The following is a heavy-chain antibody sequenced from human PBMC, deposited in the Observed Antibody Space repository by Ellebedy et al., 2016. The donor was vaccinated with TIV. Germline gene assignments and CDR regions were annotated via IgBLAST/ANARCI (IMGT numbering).Heavy chain of an antibody. D-gene: IGHD3-3*01. V-gene: IGHV3-74*01. Sequence: GESLKISCAASGFTFSNDWIHWVRQVPGKGLVWVARINEDGSGTSYADSVKGRFTISRDNAKNTAYLQMGSLRVEDTAVYYCATIFNFWGQGFLVSVSS. CDR2: INEDGSGT. CDR1: GFTFSNDW. CDR3: ATIFNF. J-gene: IGHJ4*02.